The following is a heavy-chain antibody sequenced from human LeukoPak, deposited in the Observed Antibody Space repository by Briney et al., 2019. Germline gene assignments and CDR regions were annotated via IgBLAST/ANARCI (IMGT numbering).Heavy chain of an antibody. V-gene: IGHV4-59*08. Sequence: SETLSLTCTVSGGSISSYYWSWIRQPPGKGLEWIGYIYYSGSTNYNPPLKSRVTISVDTSKNQFSLKLSSVTAADTAVYYCARRPIAVAGHFDYWGQGTLVTVSS. CDR1: GGSISSYY. J-gene: IGHJ4*02. D-gene: IGHD6-19*01. CDR2: IYYSGST. CDR3: ARRPIAVAGHFDY.